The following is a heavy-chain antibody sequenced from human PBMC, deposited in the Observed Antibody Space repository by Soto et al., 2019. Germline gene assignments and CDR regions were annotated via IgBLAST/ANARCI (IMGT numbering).Heavy chain of an antibody. CDR2: IVVGSGNT. V-gene: IGHV1-58*01. D-gene: IGHD6-19*01. J-gene: IGHJ5*02. Sequence: EASVKVSCKASGFTFTSSAVQWVRQARGQRLEWIGWIVVGSGNTNYAQKFQERVTITRDTSASTAYMELSSLRSEDTAVYYCARPVAGTVWFDPWGQGTLVTVSS. CDR1: GFTFTSSA. CDR3: ARPVAGTVWFDP.